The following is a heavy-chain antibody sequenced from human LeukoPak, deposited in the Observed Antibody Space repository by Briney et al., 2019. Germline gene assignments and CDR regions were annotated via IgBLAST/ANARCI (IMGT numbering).Heavy chain of an antibody. V-gene: IGHV4-59*01. CDR1: GGSISSYY. D-gene: IGHD2-21*02. J-gene: IGHJ1*01. CDR2: IYYSGST. CDR3: ASEVVTSIEYFQH. Sequence: SETLSLTCTVSGGSISSYYWSWIRQPPGKALEWIGYIYYSGSTHYNPSLKSRVTISVDTSKNQFSLKLRSVTAADTAVYYCASEVVTSIEYFQHWGQGTLVTVSS.